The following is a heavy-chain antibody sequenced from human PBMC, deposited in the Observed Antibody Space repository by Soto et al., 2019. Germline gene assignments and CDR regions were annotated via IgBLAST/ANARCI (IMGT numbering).Heavy chain of an antibody. J-gene: IGHJ4*02. D-gene: IGHD3-22*01. V-gene: IGHV3-30*18. CDR1: GFTFSTYG. Sequence: QVQLVESGGGVVQPGRSLRLSCAASGFTFSTYGMHWVRQPPGKGLEWVAVISSDGKSEHYADPVKGRFSISRDNSKNTLSLQMNSLRVEDTAVYYCAKTITTDSGDSRGRGALVDYWGQGTLVTVSS. CDR2: ISSDGKSE. CDR3: AKTITTDSGDSRGRGALVDY.